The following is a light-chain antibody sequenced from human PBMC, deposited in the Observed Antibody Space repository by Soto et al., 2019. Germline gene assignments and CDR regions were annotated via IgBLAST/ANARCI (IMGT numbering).Light chain of an antibody. V-gene: IGKV3-15*01. J-gene: IGKJ1*01. Sequence: EIMMTQSPGTLSVSPGERCTLSCRSSQSFISNLGWDQQKPCQAPRLLNDGASTRVTGIPARFSGGGSVAECTLTISSLQSEDFAVYYCQQYHNWWTFGQGTKVDI. CDR2: GAS. CDR1: QSFISN. CDR3: QQYHNWWT.